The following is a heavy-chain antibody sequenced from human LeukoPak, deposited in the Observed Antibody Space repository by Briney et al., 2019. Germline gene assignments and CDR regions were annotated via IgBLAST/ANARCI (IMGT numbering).Heavy chain of an antibody. J-gene: IGHJ4*02. V-gene: IGHV3-33*01. D-gene: IGHD5-18*01. Sequence: QTGGSLRLSCAASRFTFSNYGMHWVRQAPGKGLEWVAVIWYDGSNKYYADSVKGRFTISRDNSKDTLYLQMNSLRAEDTAVYYCARDPGRGYTYGYGFDYWAREPRSPSPQ. CDR1: RFTFSNYG. CDR3: ARDPGRGYTYGYGFDY. CDR2: IWYDGSNK.